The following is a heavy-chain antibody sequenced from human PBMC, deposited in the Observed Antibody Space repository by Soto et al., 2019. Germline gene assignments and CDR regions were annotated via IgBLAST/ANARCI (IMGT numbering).Heavy chain of an antibody. D-gene: IGHD4-4*01. V-gene: IGHV4-34*01. CDR3: ARVPNSFYDYKRNWFDP. J-gene: IGHJ5*02. CDR2: INHSGST. Sequence: SETLSLTCAVYGGSFSGYYWSWIRQPPGKGLEWIGEINHSGSTNYNPSLKSRVTISVDTSKNQFSLKLSSVTAADTAVYYCARVPNSFYDYKRNWFDPWGQGTLVSVSS. CDR1: GGSFSGYY.